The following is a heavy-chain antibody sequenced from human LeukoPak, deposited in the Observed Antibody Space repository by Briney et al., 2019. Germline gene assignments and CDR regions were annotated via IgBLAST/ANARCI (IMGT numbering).Heavy chain of an antibody. CDR2: IKSKTDGGTT. D-gene: IGHD1-1*01. V-gene: IGHV3-15*01. CDR1: GFNFGDYA. Sequence: PGGSLRLSCTVSGFNFGDYAMSWVRQAPGKGLEWVGRIKSKTDGGTTDYAAPVKGRFTISRDDSKNTLYLQMNSLKTEDTAVYYCTTGLTYNWNDLGVYHAFDIWGQGTMVTVSS. CDR3: TTGLTYNWNDLGVYHAFDI. J-gene: IGHJ3*02.